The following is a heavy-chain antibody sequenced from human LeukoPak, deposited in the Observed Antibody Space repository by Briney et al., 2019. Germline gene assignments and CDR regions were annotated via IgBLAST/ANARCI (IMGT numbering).Heavy chain of an antibody. V-gene: IGHV3-66*01. CDR2: IYRHGGT. Sequence: GGSLRLSCVASGFTVSSYYVSWVRQAPGKGLEWVSVIYRHGGTAYADSVQGRFSISRDNSKNTVDLQMNSLRVEDTAVYYCARDVIYGSEIYSYGDSWGQGTLVTVSS. D-gene: IGHD3-10*01. J-gene: IGHJ4*02. CDR3: ARDVIYGSEIYSYGDS. CDR1: GFTVSSYY.